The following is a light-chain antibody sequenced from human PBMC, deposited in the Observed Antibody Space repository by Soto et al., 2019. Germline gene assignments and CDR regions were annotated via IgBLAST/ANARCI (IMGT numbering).Light chain of an antibody. CDR1: QSVSSN. J-gene: IGKJ1*01. V-gene: IGKV3-15*01. Sequence: EIVMTQSPATLSVSPGERATLSCRASQSVSSNLAWYQQKPGQAPRLLIYAASTRATGIPARFSGSGSGTEFTLTISSLQSEDFAVYYCQQDNNWPPGTFGQGTKVEIK. CDR3: QQDNNWPPGT. CDR2: AAS.